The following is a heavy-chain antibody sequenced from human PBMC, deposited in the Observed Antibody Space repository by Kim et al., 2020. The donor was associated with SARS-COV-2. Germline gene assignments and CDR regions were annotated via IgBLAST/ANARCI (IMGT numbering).Heavy chain of an antibody. J-gene: IGHJ4*02. Sequence: GGSLRLSCAASGFTFSSYDMHWVRQATGKGLEWVSAIGTAGDTYYPGSVKGRFTISRENAKNSLYLQMNSLRAGDTAVYYCARAVREKRGIVGATDYYFDYWGQGTLVTVSS. V-gene: IGHV3-13*04. D-gene: IGHD1-26*01. CDR1: GFTFSSYD. CDR3: ARAVREKRGIVGATDYYFDY. CDR2: IGTAGDT.